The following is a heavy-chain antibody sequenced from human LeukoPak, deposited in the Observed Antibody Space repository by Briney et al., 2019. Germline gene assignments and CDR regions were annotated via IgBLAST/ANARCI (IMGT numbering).Heavy chain of an antibody. V-gene: IGHV1-69*06. CDR1: GGTFSSYA. J-gene: IGHJ5*02. CDR2: IIPIFGTA. CDR3: ARGYGDYAEEWFDP. D-gene: IGHD4-17*01. Sequence: SVKDSCKGSGGTFSSYAISWVRQAPGQGLEWMGGIIPIFGTANYAQKFQGRVTITADKSTSTAYMELSSLRSEDTAVYYCARGYGDYAEEWFDPWGQGTLVTVSS.